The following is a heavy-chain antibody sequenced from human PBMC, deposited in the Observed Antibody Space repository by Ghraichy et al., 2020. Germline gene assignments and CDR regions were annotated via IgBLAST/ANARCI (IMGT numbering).Heavy chain of an antibody. CDR1: GFTFSDYY. J-gene: IGHJ4*02. CDR2: ISSSSSYT. CDR3: ARRSSIAAGVYYFDY. Sequence: GGSLRLSCAASGFTFSDYYMSWIRQAPGKGLEWVSYISSSSSYTNYADSVKGRFTISRDNAKNSLYLQMNSLRAEDTAVYYCARRSSIAAGVYYFDYWGQGTLVTVSS. V-gene: IGHV3-11*03. D-gene: IGHD6-13*01.